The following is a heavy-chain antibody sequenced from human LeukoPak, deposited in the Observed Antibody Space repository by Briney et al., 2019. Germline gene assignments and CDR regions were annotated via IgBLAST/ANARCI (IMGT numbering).Heavy chain of an antibody. CDR1: GFTFGDYP. CDR3: ARDRLAARPLIVVVVAAPGPFDY. CDR2: IRNKAYGGTT. D-gene: IGHD2-15*01. J-gene: IGHJ4*02. V-gene: IGHV3-49*03. Sequence: GGSLRLSCTASGFTFGDYPMSWFRQAPGKGLEWVSFIRNKAYGGTTEYAASVKGRFTISRDDSKSIAYLQMNSLKTEDTAVYYCARDRLAARPLIVVVVAAPGPFDYWGQGTLVTVSS.